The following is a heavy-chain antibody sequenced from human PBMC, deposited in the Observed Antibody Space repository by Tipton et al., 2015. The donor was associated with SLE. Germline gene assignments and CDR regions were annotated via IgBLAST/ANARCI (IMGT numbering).Heavy chain of an antibody. CDR3: AKDLYWTFGPTQAFDI. J-gene: IGHJ3*02. CDR2: ISGSGGST. D-gene: IGHD3-16*01. V-gene: IGHV3-23*01. CDR1: GFTFSSYA. Sequence: GSLRLSCAASGFTFSSYAMSWVRQAPGKGLEWVSAISGSGGSTYYADSVKGRFTISRDNSKNTLYLQMNSLRAEDTAVYYCAKDLYWTFGPTQAFDIWGQGTMVTVSS.